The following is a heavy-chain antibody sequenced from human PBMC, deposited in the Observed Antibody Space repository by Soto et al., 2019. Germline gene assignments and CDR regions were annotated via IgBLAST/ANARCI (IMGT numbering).Heavy chain of an antibody. Sequence: SETLSLTCTVSGGSISSYYWSWIRQPPGKGLEWIGYIYYSGSTNYNPSLKSRVTISVDTSKNQFSLKLSSVTAADTAVYYCARAPYCSSTSCYFHYYYYGMDVRCQGTTVTVS. V-gene: IGHV4-59*12. CDR2: IYYSGST. J-gene: IGHJ6*02. CDR1: GGSISSYY. CDR3: ARAPYCSSTSCYFHYYYYGMDV. D-gene: IGHD2-2*01.